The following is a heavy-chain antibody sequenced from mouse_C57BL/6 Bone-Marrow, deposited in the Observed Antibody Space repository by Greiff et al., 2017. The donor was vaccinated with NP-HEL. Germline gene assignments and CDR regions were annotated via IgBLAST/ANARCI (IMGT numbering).Heavy chain of an antibody. J-gene: IGHJ4*01. CDR1: GFSFNTYA. V-gene: IGHV10-1*01. CDR3: VRLYGYDDAMDY. Sequence: EVHLVESGGGLVQPKGSLKLSCAASGFSFNTYAMNWVRQAPGKGLEWVARIRSKSNNYATYYADSVKDRFTISRDDSESMLYLQMNNLKTEDTAMYYCVRLYGYDDAMDYWGQGTSVTVSS. CDR2: IRSKSNNYAT. D-gene: IGHD2-2*01.